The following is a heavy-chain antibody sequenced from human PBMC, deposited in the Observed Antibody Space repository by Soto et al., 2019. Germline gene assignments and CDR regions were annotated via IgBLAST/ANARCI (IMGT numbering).Heavy chain of an antibody. CDR3: AKDMRGGSSSSRYYYGVDV. CDR1: GFTFDDYA. J-gene: IGHJ6*02. V-gene: IGHV3-9*01. D-gene: IGHD6-13*01. CDR2: ISWDSGTI. Sequence: EVQLVESGGCLVQPGRSLRLSCAASGFTFDDYAMHWVRQAPGKGLEWVSGISWDSGTIVYVDSVKGRFTISRDNAKNSLYLQMNSVRAEDTALYYRAKDMRGGSSSSRYYYGVDVWGQGTTVTVSS.